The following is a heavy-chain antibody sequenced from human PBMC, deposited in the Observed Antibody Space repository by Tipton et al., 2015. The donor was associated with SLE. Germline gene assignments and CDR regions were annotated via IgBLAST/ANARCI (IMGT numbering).Heavy chain of an antibody. J-gene: IGHJ4*02. CDR3: ARLGIAVAGTFDY. CDR1: GGSISNYY. V-gene: IGHV4-59*01. CDR2: MYYSGST. D-gene: IGHD6-19*01. Sequence: TLSLTCTVSGGSISNYYWSWIRQPPGKGLEWIGFMYYSGSTNYNPSLKSRVTISVDTSKNQFSLNLSSVTAADTAVYYCARLGIAVAGTFDYWGQGTLVTVSS.